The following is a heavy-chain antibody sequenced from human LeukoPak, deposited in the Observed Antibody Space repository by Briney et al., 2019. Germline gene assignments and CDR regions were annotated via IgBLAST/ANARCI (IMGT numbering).Heavy chain of an antibody. CDR3: ARVPSSSWYTAGWFDP. Sequence: GASVKVSCKASGYTFTSYDINWVRQAPGQGLEWMGWMNPNSGNTGYAQKFQGRVTMTRNTSISTAYMELSSLRSEDTAVYYCARVPSSSWYTAGWFDPWGQGTLVTVSS. V-gene: IGHV1-8*01. CDR1: GYTFTSYD. CDR2: MNPNSGNT. D-gene: IGHD6-13*01. J-gene: IGHJ5*02.